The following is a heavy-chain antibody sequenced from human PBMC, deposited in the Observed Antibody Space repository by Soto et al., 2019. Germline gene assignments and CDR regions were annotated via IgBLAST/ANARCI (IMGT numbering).Heavy chain of an antibody. CDR2: IIPIFGTA. CDR3: ARDPGRYCTNAVCYTTEYYYYGIEV. Sequence: ASVKVCCKASGGTFSSYAISWVRQAPGQGLEWMGGIIPIFGTANYAQKFQGRVTITADESTSTAYMELSSLRSEDTAVSYCARDPGRYCTNAVCYTTEYYYYGIEVWGQGTTVTVSS. V-gene: IGHV1-69*13. CDR1: GGTFSSYA. J-gene: IGHJ6*01. D-gene: IGHD2-8*01.